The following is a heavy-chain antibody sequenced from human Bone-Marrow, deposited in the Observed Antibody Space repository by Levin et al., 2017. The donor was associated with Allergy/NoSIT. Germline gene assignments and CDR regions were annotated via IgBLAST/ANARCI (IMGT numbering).Heavy chain of an antibody. CDR1: GFTLSDYY. CDR3: ASHHCATAACSVLRFDF. J-gene: IGHJ4*02. CDR2: ISSRGTTM. Sequence: GGSLRLSCAASGFTLSDYYMSWIRQAPGKGLEWVSYISSRGTTMYLADSVKGRFTISRDNAKNSLSLQMNSLRADDTAVYYCASHHCATAACSVLRFDFWGQGSLVTVSS. D-gene: IGHD2-15*01. V-gene: IGHV3-11*01.